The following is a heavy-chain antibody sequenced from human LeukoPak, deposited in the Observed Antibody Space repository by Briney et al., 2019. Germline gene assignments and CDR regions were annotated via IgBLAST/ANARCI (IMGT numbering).Heavy chain of an antibody. J-gene: IGHJ4*02. CDR1: GFPLSTYA. V-gene: IGHV3-23*01. CDR3: ARPQVVVLNPFDY. Sequence: GGSLRLSCAASGFPLSTYAMSLVRQAPEKGPEWVSAISGNADRTHYAESVKGRFTISRDNSKNIVYLQMNSLRAKDTAVYFCARPQVVVLNPFDYWGQGTLVTVSS. CDR2: ISGNADRT. D-gene: IGHD3-10*01.